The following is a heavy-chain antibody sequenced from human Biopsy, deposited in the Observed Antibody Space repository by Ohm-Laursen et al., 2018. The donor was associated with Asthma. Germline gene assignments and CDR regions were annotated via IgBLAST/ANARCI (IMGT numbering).Heavy chain of an antibody. CDR3: ARASTAHFYYEMDV. D-gene: IGHD5/OR15-5a*01. CDR1: GGSVSSGNNS. Sequence: QTLSLTCAVSGGSVSSGNNSWTWIRQPPGKSLEWIGYKYNRGSTHYNPSLKSRVILSVDTSKNQFSLNLSSATAADTAVYFCARASTAHFYYEMDVWGQGTTVTVSS. J-gene: IGHJ6*02. CDR2: KYNRGST. V-gene: IGHV4-30-4*01.